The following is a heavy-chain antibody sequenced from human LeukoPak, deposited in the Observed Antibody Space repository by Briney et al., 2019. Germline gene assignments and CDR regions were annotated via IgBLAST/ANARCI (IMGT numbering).Heavy chain of an antibody. CDR3: ARNTQGASGYPDY. V-gene: IGHV3-21*01. CDR1: GFTFSSYS. D-gene: IGHD3-22*01. Sequence: GGSLRLSCAASGFTFSSYSMNWVRQAPGKGLEWVSSISSSSGYIYYADSVKGRFTISRDNAKNSLYLQMNSLRAEDTAVYYCARNTQGASGYPDYWGQGTLVTVSS. CDR2: ISSSSGYI. J-gene: IGHJ4*02.